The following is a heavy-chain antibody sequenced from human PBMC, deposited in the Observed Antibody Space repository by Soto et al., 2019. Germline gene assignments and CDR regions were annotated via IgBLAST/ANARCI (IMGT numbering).Heavy chain of an antibody. J-gene: IGHJ4*02. CDR2: ISGGSGNT. Sequence: QVQLVQSGAEVKEPGASVKVSCKASKYTFTSYTIHWIRQAPGQRLEWMGWISGGSGNTKYSQKFQGRVTITRDTSASTAYVELSSLRSEDTAVYYCARDPVLDYWGQGTLVTVPS. CDR1: KYTFTSYT. CDR3: ARDPVLDY. D-gene: IGHD4-17*01. V-gene: IGHV1-3*01.